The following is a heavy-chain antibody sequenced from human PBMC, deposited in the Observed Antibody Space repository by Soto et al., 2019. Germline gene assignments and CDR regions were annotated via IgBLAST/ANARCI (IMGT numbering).Heavy chain of an antibody. D-gene: IGHD3-3*01. V-gene: IGHV5-10-1*01. J-gene: IGHJ3*02. CDR1: GYSFTSYW. CDR2: IDPSDSYT. CDR3: ARHFRDFWSGYHDAFDT. Sequence: PGESLKISCKGFGYSFTSYWISWVRQMPGKGLEWMGRIDPSDSYTNYSPSFQGHVTISADKSISTAYLQWSSLKASDTAMYYCARHFRDFWSGYHDAFDTWGQGTMVTVSS.